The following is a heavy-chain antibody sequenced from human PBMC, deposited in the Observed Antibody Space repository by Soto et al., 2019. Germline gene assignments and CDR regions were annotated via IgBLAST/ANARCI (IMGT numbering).Heavy chain of an antibody. CDR1: GGSISSSSYY. Sequence: QLQLQESGPGLVKPSETLSLTCTVSGGSISSSSYYWGWIRQPPGKGLEWIGSIYYSGSTYYNPSLKSRVPIAVDTPKHQFSLKLSSVTAADTAVYYCARRLLFEGYFDLWGRGTLVTVSS. V-gene: IGHV4-39*01. D-gene: IGHD2-21*02. CDR2: IYYSGST. CDR3: ARRLLFEGYFDL. J-gene: IGHJ2*01.